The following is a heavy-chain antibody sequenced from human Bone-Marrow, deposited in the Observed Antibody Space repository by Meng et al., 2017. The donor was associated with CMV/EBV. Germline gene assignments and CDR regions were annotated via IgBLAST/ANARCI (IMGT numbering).Heavy chain of an antibody. V-gene: IGHV4-31*02. Sequence: VSGGSISSGGYYWTWLRQHPGKGLEWIGYIYYSGSTYYNPSLKSRLTISVDTSKNQFSLKLSSVTAADTAVYYCARSTYDSSGYWVYWGQGTLVTVSS. CDR2: IYYSGST. CDR1: GGSISSGGYY. D-gene: IGHD3-22*01. CDR3: ARSTYDSSGYWVY. J-gene: IGHJ4*02.